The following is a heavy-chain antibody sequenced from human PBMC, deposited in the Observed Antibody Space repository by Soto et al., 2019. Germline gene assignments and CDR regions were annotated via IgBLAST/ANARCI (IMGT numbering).Heavy chain of an antibody. CDR1: GFIFRNYG. CDR2: IWYDGSNK. Sequence: QVQLVESGGGVGQPGRSRRRSCAASGFIFRNYGMHGVRQSPGKGLEWVALIWYDGSNKYYADFVKGRFTTSIDNSKNTTDLQMNTLRVEAPALYYWARALGWAGYGYFAQWGKGSLVTVSS. CDR3: ARALGWAGYGYFAQ. J-gene: IGHJ4*02. V-gene: IGHV3-33*01. D-gene: IGHD5-12*01.